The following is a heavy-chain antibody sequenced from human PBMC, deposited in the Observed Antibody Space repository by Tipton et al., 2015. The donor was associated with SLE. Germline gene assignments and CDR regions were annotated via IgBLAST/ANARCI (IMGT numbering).Heavy chain of an antibody. D-gene: IGHD3-10*01. CDR2: MKEDGSDI. CDR3: ARGGMFRNDY. CDR1: GFTVSSNY. J-gene: IGHJ4*02. Sequence: GSLRLSCAASGFTVSSNYMSWVRQAPGKGREWVANMKEDGSDIYYVDSVKGRFTISRDNAKNTLFLQMNSLRVEDTAMYYCARGGMFRNDYWGQGTLVTVSS. V-gene: IGHV3-7*04.